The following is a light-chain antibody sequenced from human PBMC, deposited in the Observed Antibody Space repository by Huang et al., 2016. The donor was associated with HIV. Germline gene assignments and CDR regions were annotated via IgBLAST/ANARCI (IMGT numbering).Light chain of an antibody. CDR1: QSVVN. V-gene: IGKV3-11*01. J-gene: IGKJ5*01. CDR2: VAS. CDR3: QQRSAWPPIT. Sequence: ETVLTQSPDTLSLSPGERAILFCRASQSVVNLAWYQHNFGQAPRLLIYVASNRASGIPARFSGSGSGTDFTLTVNILEPEDSAVYYCQQRSAWPPITFGQRTRLEIK.